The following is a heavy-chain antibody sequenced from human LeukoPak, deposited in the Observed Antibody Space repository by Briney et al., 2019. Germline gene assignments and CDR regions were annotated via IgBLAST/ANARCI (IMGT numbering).Heavy chain of an antibody. J-gene: IGHJ6*02. Sequence: GGSLRLSCAASGFTLSNHWMTWVRQVPGRGPEWVANVNRGGSETYYLDSVKGRFTISGDNAKSSLNLQMNSLRAEDTALYYCVRNNAMDVWGQGTAVIVSS. V-gene: IGHV3-7*03. D-gene: IGHD2-8*01. CDR3: VRNNAMDV. CDR1: GFTLSNHW. CDR2: VNRGGSET.